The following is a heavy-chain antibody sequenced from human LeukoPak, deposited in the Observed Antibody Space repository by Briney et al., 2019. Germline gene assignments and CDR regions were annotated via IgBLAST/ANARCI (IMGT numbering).Heavy chain of an antibody. D-gene: IGHD3-22*01. CDR1: GYTFTSYG. Sequence: ASVTVSCKASGYTFTSYGISWVRQAPGQGLEWMGWISAYNGNTNYAQKLQGRVTVTTDTSTSTAYMELRSLRSDDTAVYYCARGYYYYDSSGKGNNWFDPWGQGTLVTVSS. CDR3: ARGYYYYDSSGKGNNWFDP. V-gene: IGHV1-18*01. J-gene: IGHJ5*02. CDR2: ISAYNGNT.